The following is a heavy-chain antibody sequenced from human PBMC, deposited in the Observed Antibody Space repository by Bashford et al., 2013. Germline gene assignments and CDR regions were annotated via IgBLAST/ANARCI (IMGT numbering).Heavy chain of an antibody. D-gene: IGHD4-17*01. J-gene: IGHJ3*02. V-gene: IGHV1-69*10. CDR3: ARHRSVTIDAAFDI. Sequence: VASVKVSCKASGGTFSSYAISWVRQAPGQGLEWMGGIIPILGIANYAQKFQGRVTITADKSTSTAYMELSSLRSEDTAVYYCARHRSVTIDAAFDIWGQGTMVTVSS. CDR1: GGTFSSYA. CDR2: IIPILGIA.